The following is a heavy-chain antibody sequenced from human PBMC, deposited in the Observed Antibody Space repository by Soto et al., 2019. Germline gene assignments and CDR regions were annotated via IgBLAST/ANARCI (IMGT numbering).Heavy chain of an antibody. CDR2: IYSGGGT. CDR1: GFTVSSNY. V-gene: IGHV3-66*01. D-gene: IGHD3-10*01. CDR3: ASTMVRDYWYFDL. Sequence: EVQLVESGGGLVQPGGSLRLSCAASGFTVSSNYMSWVRQAPGKGLEWVSVIYSGGGTYYADSVKGRFTISRDNSKNTLYLKMKSLRAEDTAVYYCASTMVRDYWYFDLWGRGTLVTVSS. J-gene: IGHJ2*01.